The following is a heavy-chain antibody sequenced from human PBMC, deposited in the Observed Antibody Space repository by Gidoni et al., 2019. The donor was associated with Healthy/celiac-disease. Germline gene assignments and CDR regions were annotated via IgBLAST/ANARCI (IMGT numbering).Heavy chain of an antibody. D-gene: IGHD2-15*01. CDR2: ISYDGSNK. J-gene: IGHJ4*02. Sequence: QVQLVESGGGVVQPGRSLRLSCAASGFTFSSYAMHWVRQAPGKGLEWVAVISYDGSNKYYADSVKGRFTISRDNSKNTLYLQMNSLRAEDTAVYYCARDGGYCSGGSCPSGFDYWGQGTLVTVSS. V-gene: IGHV3-30-3*01. CDR3: ARDGGYCSGGSCPSGFDY. CDR1: GFTFSSYA.